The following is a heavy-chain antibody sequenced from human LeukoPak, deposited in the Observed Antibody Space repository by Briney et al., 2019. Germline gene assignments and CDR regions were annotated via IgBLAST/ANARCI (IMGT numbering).Heavy chain of an antibody. D-gene: IGHD2-2*01. V-gene: IGHV3-33*01. CDR1: GFIFSTFG. Sequence: GGSLRLSCAASGFIFSTFGIHWVRQTPGKGLEWVAVVWHDGSKQYYADPVKGRFIVSKDNSKNTVYLQMDSLRVDDTAVYYCARVVGVVPVAMLDSWGPGTLVTVSS. CDR3: ARVVGVVPVAMLDS. CDR2: VWHDGSKQ. J-gene: IGHJ4*02.